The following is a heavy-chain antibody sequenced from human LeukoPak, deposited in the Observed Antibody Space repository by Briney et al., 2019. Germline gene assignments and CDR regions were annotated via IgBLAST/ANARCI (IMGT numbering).Heavy chain of an antibody. Sequence: SETLSLTCTVSGGSISSYYWSWIRQPAGKGLEWIGRIYTSGSTDYNPSLKSRVTMSVDTSKNQFSLKLSSVTAADTAVYYCARVRASYYYYYMDVWGKGTTVTVSS. D-gene: IGHD5-12*01. J-gene: IGHJ6*03. V-gene: IGHV4-4*07. CDR2: IYTSGST. CDR3: ARVRASYYYYYMDV. CDR1: GGSISSYY.